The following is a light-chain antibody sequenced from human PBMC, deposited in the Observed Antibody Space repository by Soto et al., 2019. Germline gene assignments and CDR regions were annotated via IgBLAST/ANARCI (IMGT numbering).Light chain of an antibody. CDR3: SSYTSSSTLEV. CDR2: DVS. J-gene: IGLJ2*01. CDR1: SSDVGGYNY. V-gene: IGLV2-14*01. Sequence: QSALTQPASVSGSPGQSITISCTGTSSDVGGYNYVSWYQQHPGKAPKLMIYDVSNRPSGVSNRFSGSKSGNTASQTISGLQAEDEADYYCSSYTSSSTLEVFGGGTQLTVL.